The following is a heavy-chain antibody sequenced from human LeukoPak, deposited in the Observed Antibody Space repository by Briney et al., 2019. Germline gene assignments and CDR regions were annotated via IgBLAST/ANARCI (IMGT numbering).Heavy chain of an antibody. CDR3: ARRNEYYFDTTGYYP. CDR2: ISGSSSYI. CDR1: GFTFSSYS. V-gene: IGHV3-21*01. D-gene: IGHD3-22*01. Sequence: GGSLRLSCAASGFTFSSYSMNWVRQAPGKGLEWVSSISGSSSYIYYADSVKGRFTISRDNSKNTLYLQMNSLRAEDTAVYYCARRNEYYFDTTGYYPWGQGTLVTVSS. J-gene: IGHJ5*02.